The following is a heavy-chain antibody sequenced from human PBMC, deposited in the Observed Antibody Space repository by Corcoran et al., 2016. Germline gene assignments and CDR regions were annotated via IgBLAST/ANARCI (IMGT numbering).Heavy chain of an antibody. D-gene: IGHD3-3*02. V-gene: IGHV3-21*01. Sequence: EVQLVESGGGLVKPGGSLRLSCAASGFTFSSYSMNWVRQAPGKGLAWVSSISSSSSYIYYADSVKGRFTISRDNAKNSLYLQMNSLRAEDTAVYYCASQWSIFDYWGQGTLVTVSS. CDR3: ASQWSIFDY. CDR2: ISSSSSYI. CDR1: GFTFSSYS. J-gene: IGHJ4*02.